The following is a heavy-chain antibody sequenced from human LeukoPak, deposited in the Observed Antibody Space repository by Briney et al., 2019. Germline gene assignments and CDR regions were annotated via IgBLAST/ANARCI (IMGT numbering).Heavy chain of an antibody. D-gene: IGHD2/OR15-2a*01. CDR2: ISGRSGTT. CDR3: AKVGTVYFPLDF. V-gene: IGHV3-23*01. Sequence: GGSLRLSCVASGFTFTSSAMSWLRQAPGKGLEWVSAISGRSGTTYYADSVKGRFTISRDNSKNTLYLQMNSLRAGDTAVYYCAKVGTVYFPLDFWGQGTLVTVSS. CDR1: GFTFTSSA. J-gene: IGHJ4*02.